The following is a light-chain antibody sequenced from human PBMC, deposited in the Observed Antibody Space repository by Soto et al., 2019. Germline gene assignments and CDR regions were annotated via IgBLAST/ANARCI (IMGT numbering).Light chain of an antibody. V-gene: IGKV3-11*01. J-gene: IGKJ5*01. CDR3: QQRSNWPPLT. CDR1: QSVRNY. CDR2: DAS. Sequence: EIVLTQSPATLSLSPGERATLSCRASQSVRNYLAWFQQKPGQAPRLPIYDASNRATGSPARFSGGGSGTDFTLTISSLEPEDFAVYYCQQRSNWPPLTFGQGTRLEIK.